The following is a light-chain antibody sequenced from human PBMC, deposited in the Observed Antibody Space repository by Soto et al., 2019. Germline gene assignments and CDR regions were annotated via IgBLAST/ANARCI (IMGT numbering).Light chain of an antibody. CDR1: SSDVGAYNY. J-gene: IGLJ1*01. V-gene: IGLV2-8*01. Sequence: QSAMTQPPSPSVSPGQSVTFSCTGTSSDVGAYNYVSWYQQLPGKAPKLIIYEVSKRPSGVPDRFSGSKSGNTASLTVSGLQAEDEADYYCTSYAGTYSFFYVFGTGTKVTV. CDR3: TSYAGTYSFFYV. CDR2: EVS.